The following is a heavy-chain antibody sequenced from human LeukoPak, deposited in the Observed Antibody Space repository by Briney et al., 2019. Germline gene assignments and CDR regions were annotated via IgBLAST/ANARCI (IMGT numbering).Heavy chain of an antibody. CDR1: GGSISSGGYY. J-gene: IGHJ4*02. V-gene: IGHV4-31*03. D-gene: IGHD3-22*01. CDR2: IYYSGST. Sequence: SQTLSLTCTVSGGSISSGGYYWSWIRQHPGKGLEWIGYIYYSGSTYYNPSLKSRVTISVDTSKNQFSLKLSSVTAADTAVYYCARKGGLYYCDSSEPFDYWGQGTLVTVSS. CDR3: ARKGGLYYCDSSEPFDY.